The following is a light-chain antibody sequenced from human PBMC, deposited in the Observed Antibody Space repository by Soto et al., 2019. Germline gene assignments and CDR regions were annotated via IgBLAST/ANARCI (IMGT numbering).Light chain of an antibody. J-gene: IGKJ1*01. CDR3: QQYNSYPWT. V-gene: IGKV1-5*03. CDR1: QSITSW. CDR2: KAS. Sequence: DIQMTQSPSTLSASVGDRVTITCRASQSITSWLAWYQEKPGKAPKLLIYKASSVESGVPSRFSGSGSGTEFTLTISSLQPDDFATYYCQQYNSYPWTFGQGTKVEIK.